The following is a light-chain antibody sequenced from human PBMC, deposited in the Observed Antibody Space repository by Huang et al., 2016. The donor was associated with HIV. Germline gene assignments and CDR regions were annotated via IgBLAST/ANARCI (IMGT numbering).Light chain of an antibody. V-gene: IGKV3-15*01. CDR1: QSVSSN. J-gene: IGKJ1*01. CDR3: QQYNNWPRT. CDR2: AAS. Sequence: EIVMTQSPATLSVYPGERATLSCRASQSVSSNLAWYQQKPCQAPRLLIYAASTRASGIPARFSGSGSGTEFTLTISSLQSEDFAGYYCQQYNNWPRTFGQGTKVEIK.